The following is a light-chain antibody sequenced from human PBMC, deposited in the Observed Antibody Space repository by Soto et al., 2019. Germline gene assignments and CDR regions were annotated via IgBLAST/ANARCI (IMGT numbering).Light chain of an antibody. CDR2: DTS. V-gene: IGKV3-15*01. J-gene: IGKJ4*01. CDR1: QSLTSN. Sequence: EIILTQSPATLYMSPGERATLSCRASQSLTSNLAWYQQRPGQAPRLLIYDTSTRATDIPARFSGSGSGTEFTVTIAILQSEYFAVYYCQHYNHWPRMRSFGAGTRV. CDR3: QHYNHWPRMRS.